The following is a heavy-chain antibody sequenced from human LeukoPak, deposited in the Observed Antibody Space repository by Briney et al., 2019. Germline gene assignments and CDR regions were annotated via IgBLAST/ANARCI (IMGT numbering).Heavy chain of an antibody. J-gene: IGHJ4*02. CDR2: IYPGDSDT. D-gene: IGHD3-22*01. Sequence: GESLKISWKGSGYTFTTYWIGWVRQMPGKGLEWMGIIYPGDSDTRYSPSFQGQVTISADKSISTAYLQWSSLKASDTAMYYCARLPYYYDSSGYYFDYWGQGTLVTVSS. CDR3: ARLPYYYDSSGYYFDY. V-gene: IGHV5-51*01. CDR1: GYTFTTYW.